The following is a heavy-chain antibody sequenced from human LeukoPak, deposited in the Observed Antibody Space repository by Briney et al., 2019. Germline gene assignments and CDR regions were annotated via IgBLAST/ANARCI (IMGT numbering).Heavy chain of an antibody. CDR3: AKDSLPYYYDSSGYYYVYFNY. CDR2: ISGSGGST. J-gene: IGHJ4*02. Sequence: GGSLRLSCAASGFIFSDYSMNWVRQAPGKGLEWVSAISGSGGSTYYADSVKGRFTISRDNSKNTLYLQMNSLRAEDTAVYYCAKDSLPYYYDSSGYYYVYFNYWGQGTLVTVSS. D-gene: IGHD3-22*01. V-gene: IGHV3-23*01. CDR1: GFIFSDYS.